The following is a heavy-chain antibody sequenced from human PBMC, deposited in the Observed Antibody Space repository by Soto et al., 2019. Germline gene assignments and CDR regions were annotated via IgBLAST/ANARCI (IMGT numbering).Heavy chain of an antibody. D-gene: IGHD1-26*01. CDR1: GFTFSGYS. J-gene: IGHJ3*02. CDR2: ISSSSSTI. CDR3: ARALGEHLELSDAFDI. V-gene: IGHV3-48*01. Sequence: PGGSLRLSCAASGFTFSGYSMNWVRQAPGKGLEWVSYISSSSSTIYYADSVKGRFTISRDNAKNSLYLQMNSLRVEDTAVYYCARALGEHLELSDAFDIWGQGTMVTVSS.